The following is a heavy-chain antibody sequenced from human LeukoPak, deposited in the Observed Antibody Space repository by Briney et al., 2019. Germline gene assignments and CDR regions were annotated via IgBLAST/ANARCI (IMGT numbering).Heavy chain of an antibody. Sequence: GGSLRLSCVASGFTFNIYGMHWVRRAPGKGLEWVAAIQSDGSRHYYINSVKGRFTISRDDPKNTLYLQMDSLRADDTAVYYCARGRVMYYYDSSGYYQPTTTRNYFDYWGQGTLVTVSS. D-gene: IGHD3-22*01. V-gene: IGHV3-33*05. CDR1: GFTFNIYG. J-gene: IGHJ4*02. CDR2: IQSDGSRH. CDR3: ARGRVMYYYDSSGYYQPTTTRNYFDY.